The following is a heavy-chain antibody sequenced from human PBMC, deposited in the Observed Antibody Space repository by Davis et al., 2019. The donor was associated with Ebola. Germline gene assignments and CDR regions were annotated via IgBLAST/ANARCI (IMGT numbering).Heavy chain of an antibody. CDR2: IKQDGSEK. CDR1: RFTFRNYW. D-gene: IGHD3-10*01. CDR3: ARAIGGPKDY. V-gene: IGHV3-7*03. Sequence: GESLKISCAASRFTFRNYWMSWVRQAPGKGLEWVANIKQDGSEKYYVDSVKGRFTISRDNAKNSLYLQMNSLRAEETAVYYCARAIGGPKDYWGQGTLVTVSS. J-gene: IGHJ4*02.